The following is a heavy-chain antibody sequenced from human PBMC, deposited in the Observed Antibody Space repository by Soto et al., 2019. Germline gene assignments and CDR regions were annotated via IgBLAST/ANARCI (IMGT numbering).Heavy chain of an antibody. J-gene: IGHJ5*02. CDR2: ISAYNGNT. V-gene: IGHV1-18*01. D-gene: IGHD1-26*01. Sequence: ASVKVSCKTSGYTFSDYGVSWVRQAPGQGLEWMGWISAYNGNTNYAQKLQGRVTMTTDTSTSTAYMELRSLRSDDTAVYYCARASGSPYWFDPWGQGTLVTVSS. CDR1: GYTFSDYG. CDR3: ARASGSPYWFDP.